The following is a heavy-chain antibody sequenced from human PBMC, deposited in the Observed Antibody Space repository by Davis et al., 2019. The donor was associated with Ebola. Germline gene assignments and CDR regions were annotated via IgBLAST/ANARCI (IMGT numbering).Heavy chain of an antibody. CDR3: VRHLSYGDYFDY. D-gene: IGHD4-17*01. CDR2: IYPDDSDT. CDR1: GYTFASYW. V-gene: IGHV5-51*01. J-gene: IGHJ4*02. Sequence: GESLKISCKVSGYTFASYWIGWVRQMPGKGLEWMGIIYPDDSDTRYSPSFQGQVTISADRSISTAYLQWSSLKASDTAMYYCVRHLSYGDYFDYWGQGTLVTVSS.